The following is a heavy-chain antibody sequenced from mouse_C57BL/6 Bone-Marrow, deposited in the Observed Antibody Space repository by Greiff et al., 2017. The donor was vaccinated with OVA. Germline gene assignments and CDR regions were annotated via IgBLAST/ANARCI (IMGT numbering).Heavy chain of an antibody. Sequence: VQLQQSGPELVKPGASVKLSCKASGYTFTSYWMHWVKQRPGQGLEWIGNINPSNGGTNYNEKFKSKATLTVDKSSSTAYMQLSSLTSEDSAVYYCARDYGSSYGYFDVWGTGTTVTVSS. CDR3: ARDYGSSYGYFDV. CDR2: INPSNGGT. CDR1: GYTFTSYW. D-gene: IGHD1-1*01. V-gene: IGHV1-53*01. J-gene: IGHJ1*03.